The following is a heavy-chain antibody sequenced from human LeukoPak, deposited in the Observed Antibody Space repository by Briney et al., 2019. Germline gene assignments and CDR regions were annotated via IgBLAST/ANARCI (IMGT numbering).Heavy chain of an antibody. CDR2: IYSGGST. CDR3: AKNFGGILRWFDP. J-gene: IGHJ5*02. Sequence: GGSLRLSCAASGLTVSSNYMSWVRQAPGKGLEWVSVIYSGGSTYYADSVKGRFTISRDNSKNTLYLQMNSLRAEDTAVYYCAKNFGGILRWFDPWGQGTLVTVSS. CDR1: GLTVSSNY. D-gene: IGHD4-23*01. V-gene: IGHV3-66*01.